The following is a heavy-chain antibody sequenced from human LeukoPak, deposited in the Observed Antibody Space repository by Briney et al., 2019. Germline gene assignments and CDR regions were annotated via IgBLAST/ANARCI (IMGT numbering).Heavy chain of an antibody. CDR2: INPNSGGT. V-gene: IGHV1-2*02. Sequence: ASVKVSCKASGYTFTGYYIHWVRQAPGQGLEWMGWINPNSGGTNYAQKFQGRVTMTRDTSISTAYMELSRLRSDDTAVYYCARVPLSRYYYGSGSLNWFDPWGQGTLVTVSS. J-gene: IGHJ5*02. CDR3: ARVPLSRYYYGSGSLNWFDP. D-gene: IGHD3-10*01. CDR1: GYTFTGYY.